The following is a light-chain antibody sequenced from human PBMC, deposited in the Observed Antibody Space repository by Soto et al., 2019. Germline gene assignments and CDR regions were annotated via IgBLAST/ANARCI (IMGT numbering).Light chain of an antibody. J-gene: IGKJ1*01. CDR2: GAS. CDR3: QQYGSLRWT. V-gene: IGKV3-20*01. Sequence: EIVLTQSPGTLSLSPGERATLSCMASQSVSSSYLAWYQQKPGKAPRLLIYGASRRATGIPDRFSGSGSGTDFALTSSRLESEDFAVYYCQQYGSLRWTFGQGTNVEIK. CDR1: QSVSSSY.